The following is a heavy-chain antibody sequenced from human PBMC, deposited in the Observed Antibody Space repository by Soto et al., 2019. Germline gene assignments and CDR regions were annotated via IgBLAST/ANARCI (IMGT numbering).Heavy chain of an antibody. CDR1: GFTFDDHA. D-gene: IGHD2-21*01. CDR3: AKDEWGVWIVARGGSYPYFGMDV. Sequence: EVQLVESGGGLVQPGGYLRLSCAASGFTFDDHAMHWVRQVPGRGLEWVSGIGWDSGILDYGDSVKGRFTISRDNAMNSLYLQMNSLRPEDTAIYYCAKDEWGVWIVARGGSYPYFGMDVWGQGTTVTVSS. J-gene: IGHJ6*02. V-gene: IGHV3-9*01. CDR2: IGWDSGIL.